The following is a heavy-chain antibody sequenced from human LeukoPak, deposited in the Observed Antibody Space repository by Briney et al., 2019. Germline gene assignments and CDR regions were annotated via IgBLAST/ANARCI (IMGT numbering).Heavy chain of an antibody. CDR3: ARQDYDSSGYCSLNYFDY. CDR2: IYYSGST. Sequence: SETLSLTCTVSGGSISSSSYYWGWIRQPPGKGLEWIGSIYYSGSTYYNPSLKSRVTISVDTSKNQFSLKLSSVTAADTAVYYCARQDYDSSGYCSLNYFDYWGQGTLVTVSS. J-gene: IGHJ4*02. V-gene: IGHV4-39*01. D-gene: IGHD3-22*01. CDR1: GGSISSSSYY.